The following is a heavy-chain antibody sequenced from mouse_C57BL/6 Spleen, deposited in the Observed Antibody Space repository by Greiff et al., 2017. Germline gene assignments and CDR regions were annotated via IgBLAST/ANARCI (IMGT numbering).Heavy chain of an antibody. V-gene: IGHV3-6*01. Sequence: DVKLQESGPGLVKPSQSLSLTCSVTGYSITSGYYWNWIRQFPGNKLEWMGYISYDGSNNYNPSLKNRISITRDTSKNQFFLKLNSVTTEDTATYYCATFAYGNDYAMDYWGQGTSVTVSS. CDR2: ISYDGSN. CDR1: GYSITSGYY. CDR3: ATFAYGNDYAMDY. D-gene: IGHD2-1*01. J-gene: IGHJ4*01.